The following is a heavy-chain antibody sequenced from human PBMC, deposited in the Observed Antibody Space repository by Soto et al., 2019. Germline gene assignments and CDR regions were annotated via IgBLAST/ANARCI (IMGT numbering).Heavy chain of an antibody. CDR3: ARGRYGDY. V-gene: IGHV1-18*01. J-gene: IGHJ4*02. CDR2: ISAHNGNT. Sequence: QVHLVQSGAEVKKPGASVKVSCKGSGYTFTSYGITWVRQAPGQGLEWMGWISAHNGNTNYAQKFQGRVTVTRDTSTSTAYMELRSLRSDDTAVYDCARGRYGDYWGQGALVTVSS. CDR1: GYTFTSYG. D-gene: IGHD1-1*01.